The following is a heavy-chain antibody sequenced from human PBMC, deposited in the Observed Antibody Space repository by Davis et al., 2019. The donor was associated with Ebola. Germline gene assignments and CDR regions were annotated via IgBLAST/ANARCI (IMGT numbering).Heavy chain of an antibody. CDR3: TTDPLRFLWYGMDV. CDR1: GFTFSNAW. D-gene: IGHD3-3*01. Sequence: PGGSLRLSCAASGFTFSNAWMNWVRQAPGKGLEWVGRIKSKTDGGTTDYAAPVKGRFTISRDDSKNTLYPQMNSLKTEDTAVYYCTTDPLRFLWYGMDVWGQGTTVTVSS. V-gene: IGHV3-15*07. CDR2: IKSKTDGGTT. J-gene: IGHJ6*02.